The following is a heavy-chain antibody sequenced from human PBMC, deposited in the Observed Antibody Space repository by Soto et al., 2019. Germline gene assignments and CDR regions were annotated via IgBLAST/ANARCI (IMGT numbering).Heavy chain of an antibody. D-gene: IGHD1-7*01. CDR2: ISYDGSNK. Sequence: QVQLVESGGGVVQPGRSLRLSCAASGFTFSSYAMHWVRQAPGKGLEWVALISYDGSNKYYADSVKGRFTISRDNSKNTLYLQMNSVRPGDTAVYHCARDQGGTTLYYHGMDVWGQGTTVTVSS. J-gene: IGHJ6*02. V-gene: IGHV3-30-3*01. CDR3: ARDQGGTTLYYHGMDV. CDR1: GFTFSSYA.